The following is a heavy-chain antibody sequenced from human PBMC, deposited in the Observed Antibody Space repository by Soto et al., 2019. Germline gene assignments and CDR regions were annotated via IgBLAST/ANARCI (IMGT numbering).Heavy chain of an antibody. CDR2: TRNKANNYIT. D-gene: IGHD1-26*01. V-gene: IGHV3-72*01. J-gene: IGHJ4*02. Sequence: EVQLVESGGGLVQPGGSLRLSCAASGFTLSDHYMDWVRQAPGKGLEWLSRTRNKANNYITEYATSVKGRFTISRDDSKNSAYLQLNSLKSEDTAVYYCGRWTSGSPDCWGQGTLVTVSS. CDR1: GFTLSDHY. CDR3: GRWTSGSPDC.